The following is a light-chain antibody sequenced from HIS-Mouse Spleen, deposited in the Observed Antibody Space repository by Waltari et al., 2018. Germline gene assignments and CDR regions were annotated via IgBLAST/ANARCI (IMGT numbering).Light chain of an antibody. Sequence: SYELTQPPSVSVSPGQTARITCSGDALPKKYAYWYQQKSGQAPVRVIYEASKRPSGIPEGFSGSSSGTMATLTISGAQVEDEADYYCYSTDSSGNHRVFGGGTKLTVL. CDR1: ALPKKY. V-gene: IGLV3-10*01. CDR2: EAS. J-gene: IGLJ2*01. CDR3: YSTDSSGNHRV.